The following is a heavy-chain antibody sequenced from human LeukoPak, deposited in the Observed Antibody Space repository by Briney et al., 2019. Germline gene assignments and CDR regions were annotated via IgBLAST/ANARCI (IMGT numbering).Heavy chain of an antibody. Sequence: SGGSLRLSCAASGFTFSSYGMHWVRQAPGKGLEWVAVISYDGSNKYYADSVKGRFTISRDNSKNTLYLQMNSLRAEDTAVYYCAKDSIAAAGGFDYWGQGTLVTVSS. D-gene: IGHD6-13*01. J-gene: IGHJ4*02. CDR3: AKDSIAAAGGFDY. CDR2: ISYDGSNK. V-gene: IGHV3-30*18. CDR1: GFTFSSYG.